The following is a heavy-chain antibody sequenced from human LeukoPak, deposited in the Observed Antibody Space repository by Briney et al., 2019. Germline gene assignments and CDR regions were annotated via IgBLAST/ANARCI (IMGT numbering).Heavy chain of an antibody. D-gene: IGHD2-2*01. CDR2: IYYSGST. Sequence: PSETLSLTCTVSGGSINSYYWNWIRQPPGKGLEWIGYIYYSGSTNYNPSLKSRLTISVDTSKNQFSLKMSSVTAADTAVYYCARDLRGTSCYDYWGQGTLVTVSS. CDR3: ARDLRGTSCYDY. J-gene: IGHJ4*02. V-gene: IGHV4-59*01. CDR1: GGSINSYY.